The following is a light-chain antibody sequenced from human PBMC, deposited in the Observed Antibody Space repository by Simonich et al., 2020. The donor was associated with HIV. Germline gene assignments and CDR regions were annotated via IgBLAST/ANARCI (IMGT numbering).Light chain of an antibody. CDR1: QSVSSN. CDR3: QQYDSWPYT. CDR2: GAS. Sequence: EIVMTQSPATLSVSPGERATLSCRASQSVSSNLAWYQQKPGQAPRLLIYGASTRATGIPARFSGSGSGTEFTLTISDMQSEDLAVYYCQQYDSWPYTFGQGTKVEIK. V-gene: IGKV3-15*01. J-gene: IGKJ2*01.